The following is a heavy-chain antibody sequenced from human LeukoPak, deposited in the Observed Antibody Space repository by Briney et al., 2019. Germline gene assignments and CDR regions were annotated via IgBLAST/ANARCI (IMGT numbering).Heavy chain of an antibody. CDR3: AREGIPWDSSSWNDP. J-gene: IGHJ2*01. D-gene: IGHD6-13*01. CDR2: ISYDGSNK. CDR1: GFTFSSYA. Sequence: GGSLRLSCAASGFTFSSYAMHWVRQAPGKGLEWVAVISYDGSNKYYADSVKGRFTISRDNSKNTLYLQMNSLRAEDTAVYYCAREGIPWDSSSWNDPWGRGTLVTVSS. V-gene: IGHV3-30*04.